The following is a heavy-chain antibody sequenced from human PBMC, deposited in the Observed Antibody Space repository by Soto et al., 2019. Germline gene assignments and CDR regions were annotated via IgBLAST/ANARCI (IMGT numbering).Heavy chain of an antibody. D-gene: IGHD6-19*01. CDR1: GFIFSSYG. CDR3: ARGSSHAGWFSPFDY. CDR2: MSYDRSNK. Sequence: QVLLVESGGGVVQPGRSLRLSCAASGFIFSSYGMHWVRQAPGKGLEWVAVMSYDRSNKYYADSVKGRFTISRDNSKNPLYLHLSSLRTADTAIYDGARGSSHAGWFSPFDYWGQGTVVTVCS. V-gene: IGHV3-30*03. J-gene: IGHJ4*02.